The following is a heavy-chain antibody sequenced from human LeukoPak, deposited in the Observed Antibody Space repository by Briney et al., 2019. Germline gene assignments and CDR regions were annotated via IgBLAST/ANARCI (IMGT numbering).Heavy chain of an antibody. CDR2: ISAYNGNT. V-gene: IGHV1-18*01. CDR1: GYTFTSYG. J-gene: IGHJ3*02. D-gene: IGHD3-3*01. Sequence: GASVKVSCKASGYTFTSYGISWVRQTPGQGVEGMGWISAYNGNTNYAQKLQGRVTMTTDKATSTAYMELRSLRSDDTAVYYCARVYYDFWSGYEYDTFDIWGQGTMVTVSS. CDR3: ARVYYDFWSGYEYDTFDI.